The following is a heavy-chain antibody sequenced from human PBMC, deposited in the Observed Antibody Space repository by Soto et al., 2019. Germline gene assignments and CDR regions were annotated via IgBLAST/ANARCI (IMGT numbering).Heavy chain of an antibody. Sequence: SETLSLTCAVYGGSFSGYFWSWIRQPPGKGLEWIGEINDSGSTNYNPSLKSRVAMSIYMSKNEFSLKLSSVTAADTAVYYCARDRYSYGRWGQGVLVTVSS. D-gene: IGHD5-18*01. J-gene: IGHJ4*02. CDR2: INDSGST. V-gene: IGHV4-34*01. CDR3: ARDRYSYGR. CDR1: GGSFSGYF.